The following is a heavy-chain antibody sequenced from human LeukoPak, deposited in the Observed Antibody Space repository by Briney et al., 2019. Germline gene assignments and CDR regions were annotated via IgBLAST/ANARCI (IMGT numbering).Heavy chain of an antibody. CDR1: GFTFSNYA. V-gene: IGHV3-30-3*01. Sequence: PGRSLRLSCAASGFTFSNYAMHWVRQAPGKGLEWVAVVSYDGNNEYNPDSVRGRFTISRDNSKNTLYLQMDSLRAEDTAVHYCARDRCWSRGFNSGGPLHYFDSWGQGTLVTVSS. CDR3: ARDRCWSRGFNSGGPLHYFDS. CDR2: VSYDGNNE. D-gene: IGHD4-23*01. J-gene: IGHJ4*02.